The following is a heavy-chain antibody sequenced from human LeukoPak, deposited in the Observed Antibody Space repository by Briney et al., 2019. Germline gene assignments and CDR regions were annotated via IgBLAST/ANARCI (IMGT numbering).Heavy chain of an antibody. CDR3: ARLISAGGFDY. CDR2: INHSGST. Sequence: SETLSLTCTVSGGSISTITYYWGGIRQPPGKGLEWIGEINHSGSTNYNPSLKSRVTISVDKSKNQFSLKLSSVTAADTAVYYCARLISAGGFDYWGQGTLVTVSS. J-gene: IGHJ4*02. D-gene: IGHD2-8*02. CDR1: GGSISTITYY. V-gene: IGHV4-39*07.